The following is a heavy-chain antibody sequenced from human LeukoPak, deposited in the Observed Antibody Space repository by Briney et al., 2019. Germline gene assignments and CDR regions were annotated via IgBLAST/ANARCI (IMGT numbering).Heavy chain of an antibody. V-gene: IGHV3-21*01. Sequence: PGGSLRLSCAASGFTFSSYAMSWVRQAPGKGLEWVSSISSSSSYIYYADPVKGRFTISRDNAKNSLYLQMNSLRAEDTAVYYCARDFTSYPFDYWGQGTLVTVSS. D-gene: IGHD2-2*01. CDR1: GFTFSSYA. J-gene: IGHJ4*02. CDR2: ISSSSSYI. CDR3: ARDFTSYPFDY.